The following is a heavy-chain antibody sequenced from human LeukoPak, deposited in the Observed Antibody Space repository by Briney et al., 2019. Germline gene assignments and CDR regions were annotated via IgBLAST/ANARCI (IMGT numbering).Heavy chain of an antibody. CDR1: GGSIINFY. J-gene: IGHJ5*02. CDR3: AKGRGPFDP. Sequence: SETLSLTCTVSGGSIINFYWSWIRQTPGKGLEWIGYVYYLGTTAHNPSLESRVTISVDTSKNHFSLKLSSLTAADTGVYYCAKGRGPFDPWGQGTLVTVSS. D-gene: IGHD3-10*01. V-gene: IGHV4-59*01. CDR2: VYYLGTT.